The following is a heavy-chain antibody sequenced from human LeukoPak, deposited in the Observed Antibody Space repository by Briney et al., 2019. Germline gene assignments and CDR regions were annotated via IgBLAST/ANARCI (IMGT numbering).Heavy chain of an antibody. Sequence: PGGSLRLSCAASGFTISSYEMNWVRQAPGKGLEWISYISTSGSAIYYADSVKGRFTISRDNAKNSLYMQMNSLRVEDTAVYYCATQGRRAILGIWGRGTMVTVSS. CDR2: ISTSGSAI. J-gene: IGHJ3*02. CDR3: ATQGRRAILGI. V-gene: IGHV3-48*03. CDR1: GFTISSYE.